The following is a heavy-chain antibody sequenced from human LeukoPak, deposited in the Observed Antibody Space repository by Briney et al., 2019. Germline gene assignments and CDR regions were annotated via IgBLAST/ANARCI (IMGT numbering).Heavy chain of an antibody. Sequence: ASVKVSCKASGYTFTSYGISWVRQAPGQGLEWMGWISAYNGNTNYAQKLQGGVTMTTDTSTSTAYMELRSLRSDDTAVYYCARGGYYYDSSGFPEDYWGQGTLVTVSS. CDR1: GYTFTSYG. J-gene: IGHJ4*02. CDR2: ISAYNGNT. CDR3: ARGGYYYDSSGFPEDY. D-gene: IGHD3-22*01. V-gene: IGHV1-18*01.